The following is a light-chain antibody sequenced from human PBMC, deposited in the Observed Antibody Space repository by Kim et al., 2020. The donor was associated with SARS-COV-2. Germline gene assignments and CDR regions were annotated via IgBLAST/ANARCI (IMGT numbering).Light chain of an antibody. CDR3: AAWDDSLNVV. J-gene: IGLJ2*01. V-gene: IGLV1-44*01. CDR1: SSNIGINS. CDR2: GNE. Sequence: PGQRVTISFSGSSSNIGINSVNWYQHLPGTAPKLLMYGNEHRPSGVPDRFSGSKSGTSASLAISGLQSEDEGDYYCAAWDDSLNVVFGGGTQLTVL.